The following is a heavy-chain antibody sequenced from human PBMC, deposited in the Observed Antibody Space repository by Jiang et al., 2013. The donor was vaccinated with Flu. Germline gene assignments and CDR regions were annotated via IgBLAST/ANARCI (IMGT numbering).Heavy chain of an antibody. CDR2: IIPILGIA. J-gene: IGHJ6*02. D-gene: IGHD6-19*01. Sequence: GAEVKKPGSSVKVSCKASGGTFSSYTISWVRQAPGQGLEWMGRIIPILGIANYAQEFQGRVTITADKSTSTAYMELSSLRSEDTAVYYCARGLVDQEAVAGGVLWYYGMDVWGQGTTVTVSS. CDR1: GGTFSSYT. CDR3: ARGLVDQEAVAGGVLWYYGMDV. V-gene: IGHV1-69*02.